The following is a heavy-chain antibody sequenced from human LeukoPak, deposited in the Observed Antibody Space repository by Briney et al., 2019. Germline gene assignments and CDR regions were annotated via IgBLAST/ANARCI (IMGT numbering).Heavy chain of an antibody. CDR2: IYYSGST. Sequence: SQTLSLTCTVSGVSISSGDYYWSWIRQPPGKGLEWIGYIYYSGSTYYNPSLKSRVTISVDTSKNQFSLKLSSVTAADTAVYCCARGRRYEYYFDYWGQGTLVTVSS. J-gene: IGHJ4*02. D-gene: IGHD3-3*01. CDR3: ARGRRYEYYFDY. CDR1: GVSISSGDYY. V-gene: IGHV4-30-4*01.